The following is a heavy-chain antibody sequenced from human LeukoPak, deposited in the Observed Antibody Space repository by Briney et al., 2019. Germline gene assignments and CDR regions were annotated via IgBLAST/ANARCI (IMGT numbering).Heavy chain of an antibody. D-gene: IGHD6-13*01. CDR2: IYYSGST. CDR3: ARIYSSSHSYYFDY. J-gene: IGHJ4*02. V-gene: IGHV4-59*01. CDR1: SGSISGYY. Sequence: PSETLSLTCNVSSGSISGYYWTWVRQPPGKGLEWIGFIYYSGSTNYNPSLKSRVTISVDTSKNQFSLKLSSVTAADTAVYYCARIYSSSHSYYFDYWGQGTLVTVSS.